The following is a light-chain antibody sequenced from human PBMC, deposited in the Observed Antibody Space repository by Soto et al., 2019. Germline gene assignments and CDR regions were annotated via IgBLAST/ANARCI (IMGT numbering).Light chain of an antibody. V-gene: IGLV2-11*01. J-gene: IGLJ1*01. CDR1: SSDVGGYNH. Sequence: QSALTQPRSVSGSPGQSVTISCTGTSSDVGGYNHVSWYQQHPGKAPKLMIYDVSKRPSGVPDRFSGSKSGNTASLTISGLQAEDEAEYYCCSYAGSYTLYVFGTGPKVTVL. CDR2: DVS. CDR3: CSYAGSYTLYV.